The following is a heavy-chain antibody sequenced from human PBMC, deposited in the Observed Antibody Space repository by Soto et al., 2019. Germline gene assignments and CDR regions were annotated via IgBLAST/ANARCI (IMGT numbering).Heavy chain of an antibody. CDR2: ISGSGGST. CDR3: AKSWGSGSYGYYYYYGMDV. CDR1: GFTFSSYA. V-gene: IGHV3-23*01. D-gene: IGHD1-26*01. Sequence: GGSLRLSCAASGFTFSSYAMSWVRQAPGKGLEWVSAISGSGGSTYYADSVKGRFTISRDNSKNTLYLQMNSLRAEDTAVYYCAKSWGSGSYGYYYYYGMDVWGQGTTVTVSS. J-gene: IGHJ6*02.